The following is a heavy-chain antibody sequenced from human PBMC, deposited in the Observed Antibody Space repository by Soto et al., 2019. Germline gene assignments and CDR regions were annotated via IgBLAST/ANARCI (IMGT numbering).Heavy chain of an antibody. CDR3: ARQGGLTVTTLDAFDI. D-gene: IGHD4-17*01. Sequence: PGESLKISCKGSGYSFTSYWISWVRQMPGKGLEWMGRIDPSDSYTNYSPSFQGHVTISADKSISTAYLQWSSLKASDTAMYYCARQGGLTVTTLDAFDIWGQGTMVTVSS. CDR1: GYSFTSYW. J-gene: IGHJ3*02. CDR2: IDPSDSYT. V-gene: IGHV5-10-1*01.